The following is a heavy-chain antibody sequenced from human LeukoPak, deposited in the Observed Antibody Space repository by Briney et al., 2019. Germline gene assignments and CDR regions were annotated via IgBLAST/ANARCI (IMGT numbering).Heavy chain of an antibody. CDR1: GFSLSTSGVG. CDR3: THTGGSSHPQEN. CDR2: IYWDDDK. V-gene: IGHV2-5*02. D-gene: IGHD3-16*01. J-gene: IGHJ4*02. Sequence: ESGPTLVKPTQTLTLTCTFSGFSLSTSGVGVGWIRQPPGKALEWLALIYWDDDKRYSPSLKSRLTITKDTSKNQVVLTMTNMDPVDTATYFCTHTGGSSHPQENWGQGILVTVSS.